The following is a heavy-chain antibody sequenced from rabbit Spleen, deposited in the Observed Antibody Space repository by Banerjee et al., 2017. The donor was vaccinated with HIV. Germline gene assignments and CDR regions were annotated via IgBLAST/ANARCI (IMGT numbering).Heavy chain of an antibody. Sequence: QSLEESGGGLVKPEGSLTLTCKASGFSFSDRDVMCWVRQAPGKGLQWIACINVYTGKPVYATWAKGRFTISRTSSTSVTLQMTSLTAADTATYFCAGDLASVVGWNFGLWGQGTLVTVS. V-gene: IGHV1S40*01. J-gene: IGHJ4*01. CDR1: GFSFSDRDV. D-gene: IGHD3-1*01. CDR3: AGDLASVVGWNFGL. CDR2: INVYTGKP.